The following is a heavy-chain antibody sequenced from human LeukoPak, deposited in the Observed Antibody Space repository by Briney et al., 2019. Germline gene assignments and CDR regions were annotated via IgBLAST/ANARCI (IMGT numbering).Heavy chain of an antibody. CDR1: GFTFSRYW. D-gene: IGHD6-19*01. J-gene: IGHJ4*02. CDR3: AKDSHSSGWYYFDY. CDR2: TNTDGSST. Sequence: GGSLRLSCAASGFTFSRYWMYWVRLAPGKGLVWVSRTNTDGSSTTYADSVKGRFTISRDNSKNTLYLQMNSLRAEDTAVYYCAKDSHSSGWYYFDYWGQGTLVTVSS. V-gene: IGHV3-74*01.